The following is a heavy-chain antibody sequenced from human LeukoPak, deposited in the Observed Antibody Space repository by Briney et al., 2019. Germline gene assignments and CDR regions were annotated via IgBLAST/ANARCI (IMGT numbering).Heavy chain of an antibody. CDR3: ARGGRELLIVWVYYFDY. Sequence: GGSLRLSCAASGFTFSSYWMHWVRQAPGKGLVWVSRINSDGSSTSYADSVKGRFAISRDNAKNTLYLQMNSLRAEDTAVYYCARGGRELLIVWVYYFDYWGQGTLVTVSS. V-gene: IGHV3-74*01. CDR1: GFTFSSYW. CDR2: INSDGSST. J-gene: IGHJ4*02. D-gene: IGHD1-26*01.